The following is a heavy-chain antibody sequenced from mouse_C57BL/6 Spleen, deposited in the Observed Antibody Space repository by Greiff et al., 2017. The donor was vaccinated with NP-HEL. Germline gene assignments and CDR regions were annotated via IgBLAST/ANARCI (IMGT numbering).Heavy chain of an antibody. CDR1: GYTFTSYW. CDR3: ARSEYGSYVGPFDY. V-gene: IGHV1-61*01. J-gene: IGHJ2*01. D-gene: IGHD1-1*02. CDR2: IYPSDSGT. Sequence: QVQLKQPGAELVRPGSSVKLSCKASGYTFTSYWMDWVKQRPGQGLEWIGNIYPSDSGTHYSHKFKDKATLTVDKSSSTAYMQLSSLTSEDAAVYYCARSEYGSYVGPFDYWGQGTTLTVSS.